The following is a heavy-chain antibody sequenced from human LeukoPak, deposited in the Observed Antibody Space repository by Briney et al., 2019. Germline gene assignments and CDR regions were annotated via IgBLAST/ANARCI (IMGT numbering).Heavy chain of an antibody. CDR1: GFTFSSYA. J-gene: IGHJ4*02. V-gene: IGHV3-30*04. Sequence: GGSLRLSCAASGFTFSSYAMHWVRQAPGKGLEWVAVISYDGSNKYYADSVKGRFTISRDNSKNTLYLQMNSLRAEDTAVYYCARGHSMIVVVIDYWGQGTLVTVSS. CDR2: ISYDGSNK. CDR3: ARGHSMIVVVIDY. D-gene: IGHD3-22*01.